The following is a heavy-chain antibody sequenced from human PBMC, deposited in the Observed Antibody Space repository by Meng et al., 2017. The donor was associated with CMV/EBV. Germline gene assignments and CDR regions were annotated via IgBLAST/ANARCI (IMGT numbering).Heavy chain of an antibody. D-gene: IGHD1-14*01. CDR3: ARGFSITALSDY. Sequence: SQTPSLTRAISGDSVSSNSAAWNWIRQSPSRGLEWLGRTYYRSRWYNDYAASVKSRITINSDTSKNQFSLQLNSVTPEDTAVYYCARGFSITALSDYWGQGTLVTSPQ. CDR1: GDSVSSNSAA. V-gene: IGHV6-1*01. J-gene: IGHJ4*02. CDR2: TYYRSRWYN.